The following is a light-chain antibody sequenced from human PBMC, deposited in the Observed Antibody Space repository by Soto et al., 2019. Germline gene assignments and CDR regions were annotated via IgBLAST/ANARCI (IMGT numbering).Light chain of an antibody. CDR2: TAS. V-gene: IGKV1-16*02. CDR3: QQYHSYPIT. Sequence: DIKMTQSPYSLSTSGGDRITSTCRASQDITNYLAWFHQKPGKTPKSLIYTASSMQSGVPSKLRGSGSGTDFTLTISSLQPEDFATYYCQQYHSYPITFGPGTRLEIK. J-gene: IGKJ5*01. CDR1: QDITNY.